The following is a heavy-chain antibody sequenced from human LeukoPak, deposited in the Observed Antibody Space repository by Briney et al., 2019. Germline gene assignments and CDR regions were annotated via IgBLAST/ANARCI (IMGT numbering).Heavy chain of an antibody. Sequence: GASVKVSCKASGYTFTSYYMHWVRQAPGQGLEWMGIINPSGGSTSYAQKFQGRVTMTEDTSTDTAYMELSSLRSEDTAVYYCATVLRSYDFWSGFFDYWGQGTLVTVSS. CDR2: INPSGGST. CDR3: ATVLRSYDFWSGFFDY. CDR1: GYTFTSYY. D-gene: IGHD3-3*01. J-gene: IGHJ4*02. V-gene: IGHV1-46*01.